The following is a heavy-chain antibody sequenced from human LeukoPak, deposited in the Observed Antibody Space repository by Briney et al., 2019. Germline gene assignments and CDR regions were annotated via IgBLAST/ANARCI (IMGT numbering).Heavy chain of an antibody. CDR3: ARDYYYDGSGAFDY. D-gene: IGHD3-22*01. J-gene: IGHJ4*02. Sequence: SETLSLTCAVYGGSFSGYYWSWIRQPPGKGLEWIGEINHSGSTNYNPSLKSRVTISVDTSKNQFSLKLSSVTAADTAVYYCARDYYYDGSGAFDYWGQGTLVTVSS. CDR1: GGSFSGYY. CDR2: INHSGST. V-gene: IGHV4-34*01.